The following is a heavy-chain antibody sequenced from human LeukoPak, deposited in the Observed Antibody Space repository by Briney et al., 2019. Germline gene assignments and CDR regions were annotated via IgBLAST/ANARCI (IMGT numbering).Heavy chain of an antibody. Sequence: PGGSLRLSCAASGFTFSSYAMSWVRQAPGKGLEWVSSISSSSYIYYADSVKGRFTISRDNAKNSLYLQMNSLRAEDTAVYYCARASFGDYWGQGTLVTVSS. CDR1: GFTFSSYA. CDR3: ARASFGDY. CDR2: ISSSSYI. D-gene: IGHD3-16*01. J-gene: IGHJ4*02. V-gene: IGHV3-21*01.